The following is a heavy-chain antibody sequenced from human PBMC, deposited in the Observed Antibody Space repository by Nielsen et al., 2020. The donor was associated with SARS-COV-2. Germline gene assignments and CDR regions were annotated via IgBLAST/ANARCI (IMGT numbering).Heavy chain of an antibody. CDR2: ISGSGGST. V-gene: IGHV3-23*01. Sequence: GESLKISCAASGFTFSSYAMSWVRQAPGKGLEWVSAISGSGGSTYYADSVKGLFTISRDNSKNTLYLQMNSLRAEDTAVYYCAKDKGYYYGMDVWGQGTTVTVSS. J-gene: IGHJ6*02. CDR1: GFTFSSYA. CDR3: AKDKGYYYGMDV.